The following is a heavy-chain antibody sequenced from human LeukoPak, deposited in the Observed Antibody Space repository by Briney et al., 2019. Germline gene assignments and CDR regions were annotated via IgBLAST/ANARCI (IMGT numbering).Heavy chain of an antibody. V-gene: IGHV1-2*02. D-gene: IGHD2-15*01. CDR1: GYTFTGYY. CDR2: INPNSGGT. J-gene: IGHJ6*03. Sequence: ASVKVSCKASGYTFTGYYMHWVRQAPGQGLEWMGWINPNSGGTNYAQKFQGRVTMTRDTSISTAYMELSRLRSDDTAVYYCARGYCSGGSCYPGSDYYYYMDVWGKGTTVTISS. CDR3: ARGYCSGGSCYPGSDYYYYMDV.